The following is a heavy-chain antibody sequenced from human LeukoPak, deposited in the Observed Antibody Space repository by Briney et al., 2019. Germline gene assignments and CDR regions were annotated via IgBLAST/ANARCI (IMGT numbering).Heavy chain of an antibody. CDR3: AKDPHYNTLSGYFDY. Sequence: GGSLRLSCAASGFTFDDYAMHWVRQGPGKGLEWVSGISWNSGYIGYADSVKGRFTISRDNAKNFLYLQMNSLTAEDTALYYCAKDPHYNTLSGYFDYWGQGTLVTVSS. V-gene: IGHV3-9*01. D-gene: IGHD3-10*01. CDR1: GFTFDDYA. CDR2: ISWNSGYI. J-gene: IGHJ4*02.